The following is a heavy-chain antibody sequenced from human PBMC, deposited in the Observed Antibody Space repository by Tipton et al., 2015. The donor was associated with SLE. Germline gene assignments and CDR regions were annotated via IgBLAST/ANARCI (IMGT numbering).Heavy chain of an antibody. V-gene: IGHV3-21*01. CDR2: ILSGGIYI. J-gene: IGHJ4*02. D-gene: IGHD5-24*01. CDR1: GFTFTTYT. CDR3: ARDLQAGDGYNLPHY. Sequence: SLRLSCAASGFTFTTYTMNWVRQAPGRGLEWVSSILSGGIYIYYADSVKGRFTISTDNAKNSLFLQMNSLRVEDTAVYYCARDLQAGDGYNLPHYWGQGTLVTVSS.